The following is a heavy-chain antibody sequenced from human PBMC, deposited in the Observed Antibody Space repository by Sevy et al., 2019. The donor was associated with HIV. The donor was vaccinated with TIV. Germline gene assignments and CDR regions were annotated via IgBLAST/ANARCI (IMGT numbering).Heavy chain of an antibody. CDR3: ARDRRVEFGGSDF. V-gene: IGHV3-74*01. D-gene: IGHD3-10*01. CDR1: GFTFSRYW. J-gene: IGHJ4*02. CDR2: INSDGSST. Sequence: GGSLRLSCTASGFTFSRYWMHWVRQAPGKGLVWVSRINSDGSSTSYADSVKGRFTISRDNAKNTLYLQMNSLRVEDTAVYYCARDRRVEFGGSDFWGQGTRVTVSS.